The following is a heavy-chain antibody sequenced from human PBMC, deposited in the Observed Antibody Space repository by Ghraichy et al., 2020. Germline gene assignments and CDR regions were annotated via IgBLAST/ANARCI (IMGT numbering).Heavy chain of an antibody. CDR3: ARRYRSSWYRDYYYYYGMDV. J-gene: IGHJ6*02. V-gene: IGHV4-34*01. CDR2: INHSGST. D-gene: IGHD6-13*01. Sequence: TLSLTCAVYGGSFSGYYWSWIRQPPGKGLEWIGEINHSGSTNYNPSLKSRVTISVDTSKNQFSLKLSSVTAADTAGYYWARRYRSSWYRDYYYYYGMDVWGQGTTVTVSS. CDR1: GGSFSGYY.